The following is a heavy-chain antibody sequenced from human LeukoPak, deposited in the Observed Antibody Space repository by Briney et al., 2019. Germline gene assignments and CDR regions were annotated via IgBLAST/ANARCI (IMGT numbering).Heavy chain of an antibody. D-gene: IGHD6-13*01. CDR2: IRYDGSNK. CDR3: ARGAAAADIDY. CDR1: GFTFSSYG. Sequence: PGGSLRLSCAASGFTFSSYGMHCVRQAPGKGLEWVAFIRYDGSNKYYADSVKGRFTISRDNSKNTLYLQMNSLRAEDTAVYYCARGAAAADIDYWGQGTLVTVSS. V-gene: IGHV3-30*02. J-gene: IGHJ4*02.